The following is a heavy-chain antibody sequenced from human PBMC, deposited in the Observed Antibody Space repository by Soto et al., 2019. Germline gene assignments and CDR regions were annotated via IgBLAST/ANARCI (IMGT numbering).Heavy chain of an antibody. Sequence: QVQLVQSGAEVKKPGASVKVSCKASGYTFTSYGISWVRQVPGQGLAWMGWISAYNGNTKXAQNLQGRVTMTTDTXXSTXXMXMRSLRADDAAVYYCARAGAHSLNWGQGTVVTVSS. CDR2: ISAYNGNT. J-gene: IGHJ4*02. V-gene: IGHV1-18*01. CDR1: GYTFTSYG. CDR3: ARAGAHSLN. D-gene: IGHD5-18*01.